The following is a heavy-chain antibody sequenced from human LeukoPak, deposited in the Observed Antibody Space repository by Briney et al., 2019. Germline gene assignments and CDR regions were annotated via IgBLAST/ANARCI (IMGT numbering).Heavy chain of an antibody. D-gene: IGHD3-22*01. V-gene: IGHV4-31*02. J-gene: IGHJ4*02. CDR3: AREAGSGYYYFDY. Sequence: XXIRQHXGKGLEWIGYIYCSGSTYYNPSLKSRVTISVDTSKNQFSLKLSSVTAADTAVYYCAREAGSGYYYFDYWGQGTLVTVSS. CDR2: IYCSGST.